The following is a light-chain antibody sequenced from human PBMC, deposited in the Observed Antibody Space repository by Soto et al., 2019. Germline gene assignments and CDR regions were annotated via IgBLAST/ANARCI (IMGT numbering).Light chain of an antibody. CDR3: QPYSTFWT. J-gene: IGKJ1*01. V-gene: IGKV1-39*01. Sequence: DIQMTPSPSSLSASVVDRVTITCRASQSISSYLNWYQQKPGKAPKLLIYAASSLQTGVPSRFSGSGSGTEFTLTINSLQPDDFATYYCQPYSTFWTFGQGPRWIS. CDR2: AAS. CDR1: QSISSY.